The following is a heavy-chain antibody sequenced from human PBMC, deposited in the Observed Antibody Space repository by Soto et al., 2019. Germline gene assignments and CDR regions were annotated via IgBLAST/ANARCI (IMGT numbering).Heavy chain of an antibody. CDR2: INPGGSEK. Sequence: EVQLVESGGGLVQPGGSLRLSCAASRFTFSSYWRSWVRQAPGKGLEWVANINPGGSEKFYVDSVKGRFTISRDNAKNSLYLQMNSLRAEDTAVYYCARDKGYLDSWGQGTLVTVSS. V-gene: IGHV3-7*01. J-gene: IGHJ4*02. CDR3: ARDKGYLDS. CDR1: RFTFSSYW. D-gene: IGHD2-2*01.